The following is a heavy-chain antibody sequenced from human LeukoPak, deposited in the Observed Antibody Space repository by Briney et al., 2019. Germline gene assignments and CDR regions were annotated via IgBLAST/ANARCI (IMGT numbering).Heavy chain of an antibody. CDR2: IYYSGST. V-gene: IGHV4-31*11. CDR3: ARVLGGVINF. J-gene: IGHJ4*02. CDR1: GGSFSGYY. Sequence: PSETLSLTCAVYGGSFSGYYWSWIRQHPGKGLEWIGYIYYSGSTYYNPSLKSRVTISVDTSKNQFSLKLSSVTAADTAVYYCARVLGGVINFWGQGTLVTVSS. D-gene: IGHD3-16*01.